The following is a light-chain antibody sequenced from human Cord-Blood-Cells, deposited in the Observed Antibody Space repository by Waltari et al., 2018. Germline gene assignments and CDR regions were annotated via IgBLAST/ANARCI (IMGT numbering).Light chain of an antibody. Sequence: DSVLTQSPGTLSLSPGARATPSSRASQSVSSSYLAWYQQKPGQAPRLLIYGASSRATGIPDRFSGSGSGTDLTLTISRLEPEDFAVYYCQQYGSSPPFTFGPGTKVDIK. CDR2: GAS. CDR3: QQYGSSPPFT. J-gene: IGKJ3*01. V-gene: IGKV3-20*01. CDR1: QSVSSSY.